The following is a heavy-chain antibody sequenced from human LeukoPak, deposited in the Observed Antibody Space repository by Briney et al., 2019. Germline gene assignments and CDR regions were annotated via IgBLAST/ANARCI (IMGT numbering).Heavy chain of an antibody. CDR1: GFTFSSYA. Sequence: GGSLRLSCAASGFTFSSYAMSRVRQAPGKGLEWVSAISGSGGSTYYADSVKGRFTISRDNSKNTLYLQMNSLRAEDTAVYYCAKDGADYGDYADYWGQGTLVTVSS. CDR2: ISGSGGST. CDR3: AKDGADYGDYADY. J-gene: IGHJ4*02. D-gene: IGHD4-17*01. V-gene: IGHV3-23*01.